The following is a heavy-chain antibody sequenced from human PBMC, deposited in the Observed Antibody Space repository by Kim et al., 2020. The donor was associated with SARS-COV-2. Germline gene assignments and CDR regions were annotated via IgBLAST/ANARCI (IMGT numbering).Heavy chain of an antibody. CDR3: ARGRGGWYCSSTSCYDWFDP. V-gene: IGHV4-34*01. CDR2: INHSGST. D-gene: IGHD2-2*01. J-gene: IGHJ5*02. CDR1: GGSFSGYY. Sequence: SETLSLTCAVYGGSFSGYYWSWIRQPPGKGLEWIGEINHSGSTNYNPSLKSRVTISVDTSKNQFSLKLSSVTAADTAVYYCARGRGGWYCSSTSCYDWFDPWGQGTLVTVSS.